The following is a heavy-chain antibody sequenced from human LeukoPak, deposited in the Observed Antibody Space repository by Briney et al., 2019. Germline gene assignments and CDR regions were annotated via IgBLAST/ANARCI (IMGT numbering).Heavy chain of an antibody. CDR3: ARGLGTTMVRGRRWEYFDY. J-gene: IGHJ4*02. Sequence: PSESLSLTCAVSGGSISSTSYYWAWIRQPPGKGLEWIGSFYYSGTTFYNPSLKSRVTISADTSKNQFSLRLSSVTAADTAVYYCARGLGTTMVRGRRWEYFDYWGQGTLVTVSS. CDR2: FYYSGTT. D-gene: IGHD3-10*01. V-gene: IGHV4-39*01. CDR1: GGSISSTSYY.